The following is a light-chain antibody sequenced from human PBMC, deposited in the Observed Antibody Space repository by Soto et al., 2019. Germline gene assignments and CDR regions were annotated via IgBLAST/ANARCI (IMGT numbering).Light chain of an antibody. V-gene: IGLV4-69*01. CDR2: VNSDGRH. CDR3: QTWGTGIVV. Sequence: QPVLTQSPSASASLGASVKLTCTLSSGHSNYAIAWHQQQPGKGPRYLMKVNSDGRHNKGDGIPDRFSGSSSGAERYLTISSLQSEDEADYYCQTWGTGIVVFGGGTKLTVL. J-gene: IGLJ2*01. CDR1: SGHSNYA.